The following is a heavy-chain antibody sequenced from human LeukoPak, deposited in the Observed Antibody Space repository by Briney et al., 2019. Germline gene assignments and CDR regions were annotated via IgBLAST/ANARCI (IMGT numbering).Heavy chain of an antibody. V-gene: IGHV4-39*07. Sequence: SETLSLTYIVSGGSISSSIYYWAWVRQPPGKGLEWVGTVFYNGATQYSPSLRSRVTISIDTSKNQFSLKLSSVTAADTAVYYCARESGWEFDYWGQGTLVTVSS. D-gene: IGHD6-19*01. CDR2: VFYNGAT. CDR3: ARESGWEFDY. J-gene: IGHJ4*02. CDR1: GGSISSSIYY.